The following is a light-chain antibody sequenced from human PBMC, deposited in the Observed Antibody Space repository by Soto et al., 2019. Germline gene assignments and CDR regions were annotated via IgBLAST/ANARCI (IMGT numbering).Light chain of an antibody. CDR2: GAS. J-gene: IGKJ2*01. V-gene: IGKV3-20*01. CDR1: QSVSSSY. CDR3: QQYHTSSYT. Sequence: EIVLTQSPGTLSLSPGERVTLSCRASQSVSSSYLAWYQQKPGQAPRLLIYGASSRATGISDRFSGSGSGTDFTLTISRLEPEDFAVFYCQQYHTSSYTFGQGTKLEIK.